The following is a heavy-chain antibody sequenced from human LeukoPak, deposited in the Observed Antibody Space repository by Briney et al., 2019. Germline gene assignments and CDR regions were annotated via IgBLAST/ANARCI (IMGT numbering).Heavy chain of an antibody. CDR3: ARGFGYYEWEPQGCFDY. J-gene: IGHJ4*02. CDR2: ISYDGSNK. Sequence: PGGSLRLSCAASGFTFSSYAMHWVRQAPGKGLEWVAVISYDGSNKYYADSVKGRFTISRDNSKNTLYLQMNSLRAEDTAVYYCARGFGYYEWEPQGCFDYWGQGTLVTVSS. CDR1: GFTFSSYA. D-gene: IGHD1-26*01. V-gene: IGHV3-30*01.